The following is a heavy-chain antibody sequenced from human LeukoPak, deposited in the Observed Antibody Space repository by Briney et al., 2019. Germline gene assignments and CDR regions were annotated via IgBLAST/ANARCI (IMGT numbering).Heavy chain of an antibody. CDR2: ISAYNGNT. Sequence: ASVKVSCKASGYTFTSYGISWVRQAPGQGLEWMGWISAYNGNTNYAQKLQGRVTMTTGTSTSTAYMELRSLRSDDTAVYYCARAPELYGSNNRDFDYWGQGTLVTVSS. J-gene: IGHJ4*02. CDR3: ARAPELYGSNNRDFDY. D-gene: IGHD4/OR15-4a*01. CDR1: GYTFTSYG. V-gene: IGHV1-18*01.